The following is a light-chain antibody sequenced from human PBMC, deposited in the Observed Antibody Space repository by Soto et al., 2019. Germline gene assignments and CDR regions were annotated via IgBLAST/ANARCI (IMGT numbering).Light chain of an antibody. CDR2: KAS. V-gene: IGKV1-5*03. Sequence: DIQMTQSPSTLSASVGDRVTITCRASQSISSWLAWYQQKPGKAPKLLIYKASSLESGVPSRFSGSGSGTEFTLTISSLQPDDFATYYCQQYNSCGRAAKGPRWKFGHGTKVEIK. CDR3: QQYNSCGRAAKGPRWK. CDR1: QSISSW. J-gene: IGKJ1*01.